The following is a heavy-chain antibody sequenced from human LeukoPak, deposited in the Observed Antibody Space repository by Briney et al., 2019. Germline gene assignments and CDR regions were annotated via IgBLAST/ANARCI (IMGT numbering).Heavy chain of an antibody. CDR1: GYTFSRNG. Sequence: ASVKVSCKASGYTFSRNGITWVRQAPGQGLEWMGWISAYNGNTNYAQKLQGRVTMTTDTSTSTAYMELRSLRSDDTAVYYCARTDYYDSSGIDHWGQGTLVTVSS. CDR2: ISAYNGNT. J-gene: IGHJ4*02. CDR3: ARTDYYDSSGIDH. D-gene: IGHD3-22*01. V-gene: IGHV1-18*01.